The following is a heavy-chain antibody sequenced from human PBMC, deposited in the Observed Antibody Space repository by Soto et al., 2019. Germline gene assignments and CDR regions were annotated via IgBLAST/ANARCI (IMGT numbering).Heavy chain of an antibody. V-gene: IGHV1-8*01. D-gene: IGHD3-22*01. CDR2: MNPNSGNT. Sequence: QVQLVQSGAEVKKPGASVKVSCKASGYTFTSYDINWVRQATGQGLEWMGWMNPNSGNTGYAQKFQGRVTMTRNTSISTAYMELSSLRSEDTAVYYCARGGATYYYDSSGYYYHSSCDYWGQGTLVTVSS. CDR1: GYTFTSYD. CDR3: ARGGATYYYDSSGYYYHSSCDY. J-gene: IGHJ4*02.